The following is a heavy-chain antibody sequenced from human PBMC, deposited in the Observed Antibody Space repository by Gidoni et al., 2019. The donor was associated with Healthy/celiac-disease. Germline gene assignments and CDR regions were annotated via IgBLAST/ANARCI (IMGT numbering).Heavy chain of an antibody. CDR1: GFTFSSYS. J-gene: IGHJ4*02. CDR3: ARDSYGYFPLDY. D-gene: IGHD5-18*01. V-gene: IGHV3-21*01. CDR2: ISSSSSYI. Sequence: EVQLVESGGGLVKPGGSLRLSCAASGFTFSSYSINWVRQAPGKGLEWVSSISSSSSYIYYADSVKGRFTISRDNAKNSLYLQMNSLRAEDTAVYYCARDSYGYFPLDYWGQGTLVTVSS.